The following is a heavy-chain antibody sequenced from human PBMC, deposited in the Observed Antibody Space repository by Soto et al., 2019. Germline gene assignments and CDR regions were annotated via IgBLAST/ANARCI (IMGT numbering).Heavy chain of an antibody. D-gene: IGHD2-15*01. CDR1: GGSISSGGYY. CDR3: ARDCSGGSCYTAVGAFDI. Sequence: TSETLSLTCTVSGGSISSGGYYWSWIRQHPGKGLEWIGYIYYSGSTYYNPSLKSRVTISVDTSKNQFSLKLSSVTAADTAVYYCARDCSGGSCYTAVGAFDIWGQGTMVTVSS. V-gene: IGHV4-31*03. CDR2: IYYSGST. J-gene: IGHJ3*02.